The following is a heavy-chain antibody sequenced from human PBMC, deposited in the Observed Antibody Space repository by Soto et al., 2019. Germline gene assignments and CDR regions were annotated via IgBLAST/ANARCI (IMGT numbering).Heavy chain of an antibody. Sequence: GESLKISCKGSGYRFSSYWIAWVRQMPGKGLEWMGIIYPGDSDTRYSPSFEGQVTISADKSNSTAYLQWSSLKASDTAMYYCARQGSNGAYYYYGMDIWGQGTTVTVSS. CDR2: IYPGDSDT. V-gene: IGHV5-51*01. CDR3: ARQGSNGAYYYYGMDI. CDR1: GYRFSSYW. J-gene: IGHJ6*02. D-gene: IGHD3-16*01.